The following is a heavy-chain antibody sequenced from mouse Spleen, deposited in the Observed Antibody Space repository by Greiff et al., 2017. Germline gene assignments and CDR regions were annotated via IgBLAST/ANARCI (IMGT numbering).Heavy chain of an antibody. Sequence: DVQLVESGGGLVKPGGSLKLSCAASGFTFSDYGMHWVRQAPEKGLEWVAYISSGSSTIYYTDTVKGRFTISRDNAKNTLFLQMTSLRSEDTAMYYCARRNYGSSDYWGQGTTLTVSS. V-gene: IGHV5-17*01. D-gene: IGHD1-1*01. CDR1: GFTFSDYG. CDR3: ARRNYGSSDY. CDR2: ISSGSSTI. J-gene: IGHJ2*01.